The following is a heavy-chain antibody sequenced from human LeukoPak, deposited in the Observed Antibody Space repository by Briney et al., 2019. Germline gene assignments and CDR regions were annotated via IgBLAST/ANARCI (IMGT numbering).Heavy chain of an antibody. V-gene: IGHV4-39*07. CDR1: GGSISSSSYY. CDR2: IYYSGST. Sequence: SETLSLTCTVSGGSISSSSYYWGWIRQPPGKGLEWIGSIYYSGSTYYNPSLKSRVTISVDTSKNQFSLKLSSVTAADTAVYYCARCSSYNWFDPWGQGTLVTVSS. J-gene: IGHJ5*02. D-gene: IGHD2-2*01. CDR3: ARCSSYNWFDP.